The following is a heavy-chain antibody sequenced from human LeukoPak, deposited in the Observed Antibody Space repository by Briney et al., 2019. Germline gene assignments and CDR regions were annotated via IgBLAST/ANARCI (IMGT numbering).Heavy chain of an antibody. CDR3: ARVGIAAADPYYYYYGMDV. Sequence: SETLSLTCTVSGGSISSYYWSWIRQPPGKGLEWIGYIYYSGSTNYNPSLKSRVTISVDTSKNQFSLKLSSVTAADTAVYYCARVGIAAADPYYYYYGMDVWGQGTTVTVPS. CDR2: IYYSGST. J-gene: IGHJ6*02. CDR1: GGSISSYY. V-gene: IGHV4-59*01. D-gene: IGHD6-13*01.